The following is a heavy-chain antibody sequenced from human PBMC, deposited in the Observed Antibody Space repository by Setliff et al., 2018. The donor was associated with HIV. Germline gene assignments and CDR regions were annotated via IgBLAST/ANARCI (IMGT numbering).Heavy chain of an antibody. V-gene: IGHV3-30*02. Sequence: PGGSLRLSCAASGFIFSSYGMHWVRQAPGKGLEWVAFIRYDGSNKYYADSVKGRFTISRDNSKNTLYLQMNSLRAEDTAVYYCATIVESSGYHGGNYFDFWGRGSLVTVFS. CDR3: ATIVESSGYHGGNYFDF. D-gene: IGHD3-22*01. CDR2: IRYDGSNK. J-gene: IGHJ4*02. CDR1: GFIFSSYG.